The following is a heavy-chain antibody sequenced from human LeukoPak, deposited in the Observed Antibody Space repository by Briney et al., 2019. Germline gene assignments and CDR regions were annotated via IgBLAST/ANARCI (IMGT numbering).Heavy chain of an antibody. Sequence: GGSLRLSCTVSGFTVSSNSMSWVRQAPGKGLEWVSFIYSDNTHYSDSVKGRFTISRDNSKNTLYLQMNSLRAEDTAVYYCARAQAAMVFYFDYWGQGTLVTVSS. J-gene: IGHJ4*02. D-gene: IGHD5-18*01. CDR1: GFTVSSNS. V-gene: IGHV3-53*01. CDR2: IYSDNT. CDR3: ARAQAAMVFYFDY.